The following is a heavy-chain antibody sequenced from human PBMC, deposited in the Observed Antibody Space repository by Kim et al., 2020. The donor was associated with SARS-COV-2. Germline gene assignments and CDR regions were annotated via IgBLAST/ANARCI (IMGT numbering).Heavy chain of an antibody. CDR3: ARGNEDIVVVPAAIKGYYYYGMDV. CDR2: IDPSDSYT. J-gene: IGHJ6*02. V-gene: IGHV5-10-1*01. CDR1: GYSFTSYW. D-gene: IGHD2-2*01. Sequence: GESLKISCKGSGYSFTSYWISWVRQMPGKGLEWMGRIDPSDSYTNYSPSFQGHVTISADKSISTAYLQWSSLKASDTAMYYCARGNEDIVVVPAAIKGYYYYGMDVWGQGTTVTVSS.